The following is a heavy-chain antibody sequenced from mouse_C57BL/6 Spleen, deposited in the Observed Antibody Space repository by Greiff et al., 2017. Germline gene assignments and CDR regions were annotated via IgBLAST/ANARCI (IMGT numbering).Heavy chain of an antibody. CDR2: ISSGSSTI. D-gene: IGHD1-1*01. J-gene: IGHJ4*01. CDR3: ARYYYGSSYDYAMDY. Sequence: EVKVVESGGGLVKPGGSLKLSCAASGFTFSDYGMHWVRQAPEKGLEWVAYISSGSSTIYYADTVKGRFTISSDNAKKTLFLQMTSLRSEDTAMYYCARYYYGSSYDYAMDYWGQGTSVTVSS. CDR1: GFTFSDYG. V-gene: IGHV5-17*01.